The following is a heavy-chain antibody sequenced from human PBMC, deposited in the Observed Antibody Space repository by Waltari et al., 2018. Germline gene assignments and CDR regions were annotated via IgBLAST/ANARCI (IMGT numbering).Heavy chain of an antibody. Sequence: QLQLQESGPGLVKPSETLSLTCTVSGGSISSSSYYWGWIRQPPGKGLEWIGSIYYSGSTYYNPSLKRRVTISVDTSKNQFSLKLSSVTAADTAVYYCARDVIVGGFDYWGQGTLVTVSS. D-gene: IGHD1-26*01. CDR2: IYYSGST. J-gene: IGHJ4*02. V-gene: IGHV4-39*07. CDR3: ARDVIVGGFDY. CDR1: GGSISSSSYY.